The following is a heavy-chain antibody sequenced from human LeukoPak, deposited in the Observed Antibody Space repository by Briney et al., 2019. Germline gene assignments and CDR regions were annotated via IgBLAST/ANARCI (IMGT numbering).Heavy chain of an antibody. Sequence: ASVKVSCKASGYTFSSYGITWVRQAPGQGLEWVGWISAYNGNTNYAQKLQGRVTMTTDTSASTAYMELSSLRSEDTAVYYCARDYSQYQLLSNYYYYGMDVWGQGTTVTVSS. CDR2: ISAYNGNT. J-gene: IGHJ6*02. V-gene: IGHV1-18*01. CDR3: ARDYSQYQLLSNYYYYGMDV. CDR1: GYTFSSYG. D-gene: IGHD2-2*01.